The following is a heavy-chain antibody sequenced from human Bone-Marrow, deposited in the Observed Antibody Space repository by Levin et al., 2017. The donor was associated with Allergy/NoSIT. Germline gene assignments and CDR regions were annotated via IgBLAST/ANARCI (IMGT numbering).Heavy chain of an antibody. J-gene: IGHJ2*01. CDR2: VSASPTYI. Sequence: PSETLSLTCAASGFTFSNYNMNWVRQAPGKGPEWVSSVSASPTYIYYTDSAKGRFTISRDNAKNSVFLQMSSLRAEDSAIYYCAKDREHTYSGPYWYFDLWGHGTLVTVSS. V-gene: IGHV3-21*04. CDR3: AKDREHTYSGPYWYFDL. CDR1: GFTFSNYN. D-gene: IGHD1/OR15-1a*01.